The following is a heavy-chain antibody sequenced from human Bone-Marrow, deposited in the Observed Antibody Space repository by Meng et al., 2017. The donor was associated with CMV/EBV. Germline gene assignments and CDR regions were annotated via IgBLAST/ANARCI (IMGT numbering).Heavy chain of an antibody. J-gene: IGHJ6*01. D-gene: IGHD4-11*01. CDR3: TRHSPTTSEDGMDV. V-gene: IGHV3-73*01. CDR2: IRSKANSYAT. CDR1: GFTFSGSA. Sequence: GESLKISCAASGFTFSGSAMHWVRQASGKGLEWVGRIRSKANSYATAYAASVKGRFTISRDDSKNTAYLQMNSLKTEDTAVYYCTRHSPTTSEDGMDVWGQGTTVTVYS.